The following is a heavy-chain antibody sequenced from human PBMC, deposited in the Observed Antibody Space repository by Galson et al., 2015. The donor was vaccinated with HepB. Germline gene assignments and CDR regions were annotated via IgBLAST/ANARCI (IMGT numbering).Heavy chain of an antibody. CDR3: AHGRANAFDV. D-gene: IGHD1-26*01. V-gene: IGHV6-1*01. CDR2: TYYRSKWYY. Sequence: CAISGDSVSRHGAAWNWIRQPPSRGLEWLGRTYYRSKWYYDYAVSVKSRIAINPDTSKNQFSLQLNSVTPEDTAMYYCAHGRANAFDVWGQGTMVTVSS. CDR1: GDSVSRHGAA. J-gene: IGHJ3*01.